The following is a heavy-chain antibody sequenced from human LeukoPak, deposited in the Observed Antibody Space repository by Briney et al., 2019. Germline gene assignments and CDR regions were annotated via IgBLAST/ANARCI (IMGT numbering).Heavy chain of an antibody. CDR1: GGSISSYY. D-gene: IGHD2-15*01. V-gene: IGHV4-59*01. Sequence: SETLSLTCTVSGGSISSYYWSWIRQPPGKGLEWIGYIYYSGSTNYNPSLKSRVSISVDTSKNQFSLKLSSVTAADTAVYYCARGRGGGGSSNNWFDPWGQGPLVTVSS. CDR2: IYYSGST. CDR3: ARGRGGGGSSNNWFDP. J-gene: IGHJ5*02.